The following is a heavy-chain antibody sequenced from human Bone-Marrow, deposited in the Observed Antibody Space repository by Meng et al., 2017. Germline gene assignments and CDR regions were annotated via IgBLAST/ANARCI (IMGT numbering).Heavy chain of an antibody. V-gene: IGHV3-21*01. CDR2: ISSSSYI. CDR3: ARYPPSGSYYTYYFDY. D-gene: IGHD1-26*01. CDR1: GFTFSSYE. Sequence: GGSLRLSCAASGFTFSSYEMNWVRQAPGKGLEWVSSISSSSYIYYADSVKGRFTISRDNAKNSLYLQMNSLRAEDTAVYYCARYPPSGSYYTYYFDYWGQGTLVTVSS. J-gene: IGHJ4*02.